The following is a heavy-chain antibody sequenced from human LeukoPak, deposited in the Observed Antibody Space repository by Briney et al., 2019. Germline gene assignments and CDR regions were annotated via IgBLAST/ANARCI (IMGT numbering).Heavy chain of an antibody. V-gene: IGHV1-24*01. CDR1: GFTFSSYA. Sequence: GGSLRLSCAASGFTFSSYAMHWVRQAPGKGLEWMGGFDPEDGETIYAQKFQGRVTMTEDTSTDTAYMELSSLRSEDTAVYYCATGYSSGWYFDYWGQGTLVTVSS. CDR2: FDPEDGET. J-gene: IGHJ4*02. CDR3: ATGYSSGWYFDY. D-gene: IGHD6-19*01.